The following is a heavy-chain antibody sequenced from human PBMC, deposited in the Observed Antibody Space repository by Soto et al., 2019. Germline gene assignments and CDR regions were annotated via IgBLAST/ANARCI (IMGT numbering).Heavy chain of an antibody. D-gene: IGHD4-4*01. V-gene: IGHV4-59*01. CDR2: IYYSGST. CDR3: ARGRSDYSNYVFDY. J-gene: IGHJ4*02. Sequence: SETLSLTFTVSGGSISSYYWSWIRQPPGKGLEWIGYIYYSGSTNYNPSLKSRVTISVDTSKNQFSLKLSSVTAADTAVYYCARGRSDYSNYVFDYWGQGTLVTVSS. CDR1: GGSISSYY.